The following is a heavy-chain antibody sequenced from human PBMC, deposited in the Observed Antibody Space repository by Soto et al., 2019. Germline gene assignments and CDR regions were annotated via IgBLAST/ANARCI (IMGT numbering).Heavy chain of an antibody. CDR1: GGSISSGDYY. D-gene: IGHD3-22*01. Sequence: SETLSLTCTVSGGSISSGDYYWSWIRQPPGKGLEWIGYIYYSGSTYYNPSLKSRVTISADTSKNQFSLKLSSVTAADTAVYYCAREVRGIVLLFDYWGQGTRVTVS. CDR3: AREVRGIVLLFDY. V-gene: IGHV4-30-4*01. J-gene: IGHJ4*02. CDR2: IYYSGST.